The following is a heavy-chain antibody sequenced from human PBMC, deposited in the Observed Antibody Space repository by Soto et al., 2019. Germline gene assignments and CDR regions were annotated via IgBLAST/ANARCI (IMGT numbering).Heavy chain of an antibody. CDR3: ARLVRKYASDMDV. Sequence: EVQLVESGGGLVQPGGSLRLSCAASGLMFSDHHIDWVRQAPGKGLEWVGRTRNKANSYTTEYAASVKGRFTISRDDSKNSLYLQMNSLKTEDTAVYFCARLVRKYASDMDVWGQGTTVTVSS. CDR1: GLMFSDHH. V-gene: IGHV3-72*01. CDR2: TRNKANSYTT. J-gene: IGHJ6*02. D-gene: IGHD1-26*01.